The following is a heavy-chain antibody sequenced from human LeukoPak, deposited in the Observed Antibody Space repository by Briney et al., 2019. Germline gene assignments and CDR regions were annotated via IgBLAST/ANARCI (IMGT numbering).Heavy chain of an antibody. CDR1: GFTFSSYA. Sequence: PGGSLRLSCAASGFTFSSYAMSWVRQAPGKGLEWVSAISGSGGSTYYADSVKGRFTISRDNSKNTLYLQMNSLRAEDTAVYYRARYGDYINRANYYSGMDVWGQGTTVTVSS. D-gene: IGHD4-17*01. CDR3: ARYGDYINRANYYSGMDV. V-gene: IGHV3-23*01. J-gene: IGHJ6*02. CDR2: ISGSGGST.